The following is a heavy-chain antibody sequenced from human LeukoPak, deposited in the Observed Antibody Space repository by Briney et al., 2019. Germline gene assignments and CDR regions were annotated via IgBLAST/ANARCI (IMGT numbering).Heavy chain of an antibody. CDR3: ARRRYYDSTGYFE. CDR1: GDYISSSSYY. Sequence: SETLSLTCAVSGDYISSSSYYWGWIRQSPGTGLEWIGDIYHSGRTYYNPSLKSRVAISIDTSKNQFSLRLRSMTAADTAVFYCARRRYYDSTGYFEWGLGTLVTVSS. V-gene: IGHV4-39*01. CDR2: IYHSGRT. J-gene: IGHJ1*01. D-gene: IGHD3-22*01.